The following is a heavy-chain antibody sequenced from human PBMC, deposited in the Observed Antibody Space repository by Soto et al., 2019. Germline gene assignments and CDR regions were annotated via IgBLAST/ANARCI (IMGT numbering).Heavy chain of an antibody. D-gene: IGHD3-3*01. V-gene: IGHV1-69*01. J-gene: IGHJ6*02. CDR3: ARAAFRSGYYGYYYGMDV. Sequence: QVQLVQSGAEVKNPGASVKISCKASGGTFSTHAISWVRQAPGQGLEWLGGIIPTLGTPNYAQKFQGRVTVTADEYTSTAYMELSRLTSEDTAVYYCARAAFRSGYYGYYYGMDVWGQGTAVNV. CDR1: GGTFSTHA. CDR2: IIPTLGTP.